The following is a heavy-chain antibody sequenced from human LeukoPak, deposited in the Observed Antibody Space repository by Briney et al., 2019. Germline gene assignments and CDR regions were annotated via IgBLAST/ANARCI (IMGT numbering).Heavy chain of an antibody. V-gene: IGHV3-23*01. CDR3: AKMRGHDRGSFDI. CDR2: ISGSGVSR. Sequence: PGGSLRLSCAASGFTFSSYAMSWVRQAPGEGLEWVSAISGSGVSRFSADTVQGRFTISRDNSKNTVYLQMNSLRAGDTAVYYCAKMRGHDRGSFDIWGQGTMVTVSS. J-gene: IGHJ3*02. D-gene: IGHD1-14*01. CDR1: GFTFSSYA.